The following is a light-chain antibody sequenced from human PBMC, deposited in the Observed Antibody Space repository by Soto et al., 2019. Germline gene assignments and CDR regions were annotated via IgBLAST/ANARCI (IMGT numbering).Light chain of an antibody. CDR3: QQYGSSRWT. V-gene: IGKV3-20*01. CDR1: QSVSSSY. CDR2: GAS. J-gene: IGKJ1*01. Sequence: EIVLTQSPGTLSLSPGERATLSCRASQSVSSSYLAWYQQKPGQAPRLLIYGASSRATGIPDRFSGSGSGTDFPLTIRRLEPEDFAVYYCQQYGSSRWTFGQGAKVEIK.